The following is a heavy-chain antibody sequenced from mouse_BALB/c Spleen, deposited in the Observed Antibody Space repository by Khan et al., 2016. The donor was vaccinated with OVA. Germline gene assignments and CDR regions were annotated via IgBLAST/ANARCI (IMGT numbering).Heavy chain of an antibody. CDR3: ARNYDYDEGLAY. Sequence: QVQLKESGSGLVQPSQSLSITCTVSGFSLTSYGVHWVRQSPGKGLEWLGVIWSGGGTDYNAAFISRLSISKDNSKSQAFSKMNSLQANDTAKYYCARNYDYDEGLAYWGQGTLVTVSA. CDR1: GFSLTSYG. J-gene: IGHJ3*01. V-gene: IGHV2-2*02. CDR2: IWSGGGT. D-gene: IGHD2-4*01.